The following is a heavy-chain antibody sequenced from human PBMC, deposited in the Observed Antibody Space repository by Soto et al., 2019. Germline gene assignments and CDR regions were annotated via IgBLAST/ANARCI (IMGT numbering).Heavy chain of an antibody. CDR1: GGSIINYY. CDR3: AKASRFFYPAVRYYFDY. Sequence: SETLSLTCSFSGGSIINYYWSWIRQPPGKGLEWLGFIYYDGDTNYNPSLRSRVTISVDTSKNQFSLTLRSVSAADTAVYYCAKASRFFYPAVRYYFDYWGQGTLVTVSS. CDR2: IYYDGDT. D-gene: IGHD4-17*01. V-gene: IGHV4-59*08. J-gene: IGHJ4*02.